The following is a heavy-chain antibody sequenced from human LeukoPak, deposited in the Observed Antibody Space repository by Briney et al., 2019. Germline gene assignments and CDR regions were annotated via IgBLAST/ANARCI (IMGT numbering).Heavy chain of an antibody. V-gene: IGHV3-30-3*01. CDR3: ARVERGATIGY. CDR2: ISYDGSNK. CDR1: GFTFSSYA. J-gene: IGHJ4*02. Sequence: GGSLRLSCAASGFTFSSYAMHWVRQAPGKGLEWVAVISYDGSNKYYADSVKGRFTISRDNSKNTLYLQMNSLRAEDTAVYYCARVERGATIGYWGQGTLVTVSS. D-gene: IGHD5-12*01.